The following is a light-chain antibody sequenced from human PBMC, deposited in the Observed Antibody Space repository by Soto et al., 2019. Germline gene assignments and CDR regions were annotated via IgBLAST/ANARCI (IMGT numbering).Light chain of an antibody. CDR1: QSVSSSY. CDR3: QQYGSSPYT. CDR2: GAS. V-gene: IGKV3-20*01. J-gene: IGKJ5*01. Sequence: EIVLTQSPGTLSLSPGERPTLSCRASQSVSSSYLTWYQQKPAQAPRLLIYGASSRATGIPDRFSGSGSGTDFTLTISRLEPEDFAVYYCQQYGSSPYTFGQGTRLEI.